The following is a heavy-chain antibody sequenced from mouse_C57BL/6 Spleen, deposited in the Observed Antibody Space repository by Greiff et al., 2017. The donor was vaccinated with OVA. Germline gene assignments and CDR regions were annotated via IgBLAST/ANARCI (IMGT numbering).Heavy chain of an antibody. V-gene: IGHV1-18*01. Sequence: EVKLVESGPELVKPGASVKIPCKASGYTFTDYNMDWVKQSHGKSLEWIGDINPNNGGTIYNQKFKGKATLTVDKSSSTAYMELRSLTSEDTAVYYCARKDYYGWRFDVWGTGTTVTVSS. J-gene: IGHJ1*03. CDR3: ARKDYYGWRFDV. CDR2: INPNNGGT. CDR1: GYTFTDYN. D-gene: IGHD1-1*01.